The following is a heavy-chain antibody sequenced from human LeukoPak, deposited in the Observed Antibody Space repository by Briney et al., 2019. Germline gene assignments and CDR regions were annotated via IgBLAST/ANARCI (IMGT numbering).Heavy chain of an antibody. V-gene: IGHV3-23*01. Sequence: GGSLRLSCAASGFTFSSYAMSWVRQAPGKGLEWVSAISGSGGSTYYADSVKGRFTISRDNSKNTLYLQMSSLRAEDTAVYYCAKIESNIVVVVAAGGDNWFDPWGQGTLVTVSS. CDR1: GFTFSSYA. J-gene: IGHJ5*02. CDR2: ISGSGGST. D-gene: IGHD2-15*01. CDR3: AKIESNIVVVVAAGGDNWFDP.